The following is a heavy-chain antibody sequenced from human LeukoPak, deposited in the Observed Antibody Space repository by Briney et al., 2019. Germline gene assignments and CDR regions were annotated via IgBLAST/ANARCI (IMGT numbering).Heavy chain of an antibody. V-gene: IGHV4-4*02. D-gene: IGHD3-16*01. CDR2: VYHSGST. J-gene: IGHJ4*02. CDR3: ARGEFDGGVYFDY. CDR1: GGSISSTYW. Sequence: SETLSLTCAVSGGSISSTYWWSWVRQPPGKGLEWIGEVYHSGSTNYNPSLKSRVTISVDKSKNQFSLKLSSVTAADTAMYYCARGEFDGGVYFDYWGQGTLVTVSS.